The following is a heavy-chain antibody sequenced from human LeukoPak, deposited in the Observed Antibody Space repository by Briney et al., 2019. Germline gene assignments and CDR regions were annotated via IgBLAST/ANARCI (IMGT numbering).Heavy chain of an antibody. D-gene: IGHD5-18*01. J-gene: IGHJ4*02. CDR2: INHSGST. Sequence: PSETLSLTCTVSGGSISSYYWSWIRQPPGKGLEWIGEINHSGSTNYNPSLKSRVTISVDTSKNQFSLKLSSVTAADTAVYYCARRGYGYSDYWGQGTLVTVSS. CDR3: ARRGYGYSDY. V-gene: IGHV4-34*01. CDR1: GGSISSYY.